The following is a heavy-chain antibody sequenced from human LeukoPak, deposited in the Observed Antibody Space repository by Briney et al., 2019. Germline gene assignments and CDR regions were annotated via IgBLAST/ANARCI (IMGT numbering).Heavy chain of an antibody. D-gene: IGHD6-19*01. J-gene: IGHJ4*02. V-gene: IGHV1-8*01. CDR3: VRDMRGGWKFDY. Sequence: ASVKVSCKASGYTFTSYDINWVRQATGQGLEWMGWMNPNSGNTGYAQKFQGRVTMTRNTSISTAYMELSSLRSEDTAVYYCVRDMRGGWKFDYWGQGTLVTVSS. CDR1: GYTFTSYD. CDR2: MNPNSGNT.